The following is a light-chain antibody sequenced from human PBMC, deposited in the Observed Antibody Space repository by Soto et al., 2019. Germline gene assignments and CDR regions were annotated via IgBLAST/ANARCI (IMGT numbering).Light chain of an antibody. J-gene: IGKJ5*01. CDR3: QQRSNWPPIT. Sequence: ESGLTQSPTTLSLPPGERAPLSCRASQSVSSYLAWYQQKPGQAPRLLIYDASNRATGIPARFSGSGSGTDFTLTISSLEPEDFAVYYCQQRSNWPPITFGQGARLAI. V-gene: IGKV3-11*01. CDR1: QSVSSY. CDR2: DAS.